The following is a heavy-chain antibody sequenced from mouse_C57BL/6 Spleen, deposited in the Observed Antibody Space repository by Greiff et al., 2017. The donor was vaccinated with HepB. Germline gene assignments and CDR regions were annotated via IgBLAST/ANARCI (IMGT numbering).Heavy chain of an antibody. J-gene: IGHJ1*03. D-gene: IGHD4-1*01. CDR2: INPNNGGT. CDR3: ARALNWDWYFDV. V-gene: IGHV1-26*01. CDR1: GYTFTDYY. Sequence: EVQLQQSGPELVKPGASVKISCKASGYTFTDYYMNWVKQSHGKSLEWIGDINPNNGGTSYNQKFKGKATLTVDKSSSTAYMELRSLTSEDSAVYYCARALNWDWYFDVWGTGTTVTVSS.